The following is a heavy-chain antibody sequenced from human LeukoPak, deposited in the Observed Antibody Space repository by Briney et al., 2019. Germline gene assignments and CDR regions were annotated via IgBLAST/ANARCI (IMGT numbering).Heavy chain of an antibody. Sequence: GGSLRLSCSASGFTFSSFWMHWVRHVPGKGLVWVSGVSSDGRITNYADFVKGRFTVSRDTAKNTLSLQMDSLRADDTAIYYCASSFRITGTTYYYWGQGTLVTVSS. J-gene: IGHJ4*02. V-gene: IGHV3-74*01. CDR1: GFTFSSFW. D-gene: IGHD1-20*01. CDR2: VSSDGRIT. CDR3: ASSFRITGTTYYY.